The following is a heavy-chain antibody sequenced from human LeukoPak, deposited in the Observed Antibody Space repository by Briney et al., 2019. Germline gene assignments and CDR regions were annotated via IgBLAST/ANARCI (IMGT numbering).Heavy chain of an antibody. CDR1: GFTFTNYG. Sequence: GGSLRLSCAASGFTFTNYGMNWVRQAPGKGLEWVSSISNSGSNTHYADAVKGRFTISRDNSKNTLYLQMNSLRAEDTAVYYCARDRRYFDWLLYVLDYWGQGTLVTVSS. V-gene: IGHV3-23*01. CDR2: ISNSGSNT. D-gene: IGHD3-9*01. CDR3: ARDRRYFDWLLYVLDY. J-gene: IGHJ4*02.